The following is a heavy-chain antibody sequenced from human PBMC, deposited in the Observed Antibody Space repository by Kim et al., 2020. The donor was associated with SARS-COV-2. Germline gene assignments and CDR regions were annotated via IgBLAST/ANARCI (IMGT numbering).Heavy chain of an antibody. D-gene: IGHD6-6*01. CDR1: GFTFSSYG. V-gene: IGHV3-33*01. Sequence: GGSLRLSCAASGFTFSSYGMHWVRQAPGKGLEWVAVIWYDGSNKYYADSVKGRFTISRDNSKNTLYLQMNSLRAEDTAVYYCARDDSSSSDWYYMDVWGKGTTVTVSS. CDR2: IWYDGSNK. CDR3: ARDDSSSSDWYYMDV. J-gene: IGHJ6*03.